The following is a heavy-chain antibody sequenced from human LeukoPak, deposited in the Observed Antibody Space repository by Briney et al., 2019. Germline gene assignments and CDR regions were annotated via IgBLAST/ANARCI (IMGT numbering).Heavy chain of an antibody. CDR3: TRHENPSYYYGMDV. J-gene: IGHJ6*02. V-gene: IGHV3-73*01. D-gene: IGHD2/OR15-2a*01. Sequence: GGSLRLSCAASGFTFSSYGMHWVRQASGKGLEWVGRIRSKANSYATAYAASVKGRFTISRDDSKNTAYLQMNSLKTEDTAVYYCTRHENPSYYYGMDVWGQGTTVTVSS. CDR2: IRSKANSYAT. CDR1: GFTFSSYG.